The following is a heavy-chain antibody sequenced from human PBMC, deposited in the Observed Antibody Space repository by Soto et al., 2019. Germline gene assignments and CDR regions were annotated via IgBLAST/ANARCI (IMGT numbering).Heavy chain of an antibody. CDR2: IIPIFGTA. CDR3: ARDGGSSSSYYYYGMDV. CDR1: GGTFSSYA. D-gene: IGHD6-13*01. J-gene: IGHJ6*02. Sequence: SVKVSCKASGGTFSSYAISWVRQAPGQGLEWMGGIIPIFGTANYAQKFQGRVTITADESTSTAYMELSSLRSEDTAVYYCARDGGSSSSYYYYGMDVWGQGTTVTVSS. V-gene: IGHV1-69*13.